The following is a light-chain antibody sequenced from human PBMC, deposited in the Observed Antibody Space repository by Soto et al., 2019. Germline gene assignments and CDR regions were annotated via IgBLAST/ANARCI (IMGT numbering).Light chain of an antibody. J-gene: IGKJ1*01. CDR2: GAS. CDR3: QQYGSSGT. CDR1: QTVSTNY. V-gene: IGKV3-20*01. Sequence: IVVTQSPGTLSLSPGERSTLSCRASQTVSTNYLAWYQQKPGQAPRLLIYGASKRATGIPDRFSGSGSGTDFTITISRLEPEDFAVYYCQQYGSSGTFGQGTKVDI.